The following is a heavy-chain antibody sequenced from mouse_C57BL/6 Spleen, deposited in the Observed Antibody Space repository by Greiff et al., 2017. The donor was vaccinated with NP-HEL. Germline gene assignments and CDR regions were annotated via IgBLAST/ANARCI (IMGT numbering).Heavy chain of an antibody. Sequence: VQLQQPGAELVRPGTSVKLSCKASGYTFTSYWMHWVKQRPGQGLEWIGVIDPSDSYTNYNQKFKGKATLTVDTSSSTAYMQLSSLTSEDSAVYYCARNPSNYSNYDRFAYWGQGTLVTVSA. J-gene: IGHJ3*01. D-gene: IGHD2-5*01. CDR3: ARNPSNYSNYDRFAY. V-gene: IGHV1-59*01. CDR1: GYTFTSYW. CDR2: IDPSDSYT.